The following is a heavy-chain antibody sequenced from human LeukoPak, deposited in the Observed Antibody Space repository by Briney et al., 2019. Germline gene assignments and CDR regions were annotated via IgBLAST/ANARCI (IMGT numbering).Heavy chain of an antibody. CDR2: IYYSGSA. CDR3: ARLYFDSSGHLPPGS. J-gene: IGHJ5*02. D-gene: IGHD3-22*01. V-gene: IGHV4-39*01. CDR1: GGSISSSIYY. Sequence: PSETLSLTCTVSGGSISSSIYYWGWIRQPPGKGLEWIGSIYYSGSAYYNPSLKSRFTISVDTSKNQFSLKLSSVTAADTAVYYCARLYFDSSGHLPPGSWGQGTLVTVSS.